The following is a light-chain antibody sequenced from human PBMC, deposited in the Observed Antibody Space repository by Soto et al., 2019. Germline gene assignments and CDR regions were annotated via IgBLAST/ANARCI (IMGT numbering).Light chain of an antibody. CDR2: DAS. CDR1: QSVSSY. J-gene: IGKJ3*01. V-gene: IGKV3-11*01. CDR3: QQRSNSFT. Sequence: EIVLTQSPATLSLSPGERATLSCRASQSVSSYLAWYQQKPGQAPRLLIYDASNRATGIPARFSGSGSGTDFTLTISRLEPEDFAVSYCQQRSNSFTFVPGTKVDIK.